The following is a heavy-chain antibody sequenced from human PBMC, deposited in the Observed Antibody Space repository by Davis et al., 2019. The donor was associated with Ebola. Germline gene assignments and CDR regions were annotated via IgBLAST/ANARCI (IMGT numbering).Heavy chain of an antibody. J-gene: IGHJ3*02. CDR3: ARFLGVVISNAFDI. D-gene: IGHD3-3*01. CDR1: GGSFSGYY. Sequence: MPSETLSLTCAVYGGSFSGYYWSWIRQPPGKGLEWIGEINHSGSTNYNPSLKSRVTISIDTSKNQFSLKLSSVTAADTAVYYCARFLGVVISNAFDIWGQGTMVTVSS. CDR2: INHSGST. V-gene: IGHV4-34*01.